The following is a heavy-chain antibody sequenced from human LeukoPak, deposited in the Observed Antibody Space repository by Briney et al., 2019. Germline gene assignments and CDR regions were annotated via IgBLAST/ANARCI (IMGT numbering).Heavy chain of an antibody. CDR3: ASSDRYSYGRGPMDV. CDR2: IYYSGST. V-gene: IGHV4-61*05. Sequence: SETLSLTCTVSGGSISSSSYYWGWIRQPPGKGLEWIGYIYYSGSTNYNPSLKSRVTISVDTSKNQFSLKLSSVTAADTAVYYCASSDRYSYGRGPMDVWGQGTTVTVSS. J-gene: IGHJ6*02. CDR1: GGSISSSSYY. D-gene: IGHD5-18*01.